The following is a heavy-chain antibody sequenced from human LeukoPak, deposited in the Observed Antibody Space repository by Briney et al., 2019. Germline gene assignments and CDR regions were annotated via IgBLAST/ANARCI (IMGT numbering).Heavy chain of an antibody. D-gene: IGHD3-10*01. J-gene: IGHJ4*02. V-gene: IGHV3-33*01. CDR2: IWYDGSNK. CDR1: GFTFSSYG. Sequence: GGFLRLSCAASGFTFSSYGMHWVRQAPGKGLEWVAVIWYDGSNKYYADSVKGRFTISRDNSKNTLYLQMNGLRAEDTAVYYCARDLTMVRTMLGYWGQGTLVTVSS. CDR3: ARDLTMVRTMLGY.